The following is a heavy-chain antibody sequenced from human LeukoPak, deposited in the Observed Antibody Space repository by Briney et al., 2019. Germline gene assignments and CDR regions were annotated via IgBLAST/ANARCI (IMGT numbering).Heavy chain of an antibody. Sequence: ASVKASCEASGYTFTSYYMHWVRQAPGQGLEWMGIINPSGGSTSYAQKFQGRVTMTRDTSTSTVYMELSSLRSEDTAVYYCARNKGITIFGVAKYYFDYWGQGTLVTVSS. D-gene: IGHD3-3*01. CDR3: ARNKGITIFGVAKYYFDY. J-gene: IGHJ4*02. CDR1: GYTFTSYY. CDR2: INPSGGST. V-gene: IGHV1-46*01.